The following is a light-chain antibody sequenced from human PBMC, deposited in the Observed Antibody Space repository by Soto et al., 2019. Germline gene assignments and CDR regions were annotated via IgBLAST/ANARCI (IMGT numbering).Light chain of an antibody. CDR2: GAS. V-gene: IGKV3-15*01. CDR3: QQYNNWPPSKS. Sequence: EIVMTQSPATLSVSPGERATLSCRASQSVSSNLAWYQQKPGQAPRLLIYGASTRATGIPARFSGSGSGTEFTLTISSLQSEDFAVYYCQQYNNWPPSKSFGQGTNLEI. J-gene: IGKJ2*03. CDR1: QSVSSN.